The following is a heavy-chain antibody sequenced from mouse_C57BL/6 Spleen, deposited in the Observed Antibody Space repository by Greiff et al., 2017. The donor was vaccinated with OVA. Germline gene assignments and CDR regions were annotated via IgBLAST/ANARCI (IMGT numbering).Heavy chain of an antibody. D-gene: IGHD1-2*01. CDR2: ISSGSSTI. Sequence: DVHLVESGGGLVKPGGSLKLSCAASGFTFSDYGMHWVRQAPEKGLEWVAYISSGSSTIYYADTVKGRFTISRDNAKNTLFLQMTSLRSEDTAMYYCARWLPYYVDYWGQGTTLTVSS. CDR3: ARWLPYYVDY. CDR1: GFTFSDYG. V-gene: IGHV5-17*01. J-gene: IGHJ2*01.